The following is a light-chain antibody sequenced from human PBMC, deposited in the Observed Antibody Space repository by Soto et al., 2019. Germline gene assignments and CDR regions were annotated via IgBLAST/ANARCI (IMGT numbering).Light chain of an antibody. CDR3: QTWGSGTVV. J-gene: IGLJ2*01. V-gene: IGLV4-69*01. CDR2: LNSDGSH. CDR1: SGHSSYA. Sequence: QPVLTQSSSASASLGASVKLTCTLSSGHSSYAIAWHQQQPEKGPRYLMKLNSDGSHSKGDGIPDRFSGSSSGAERYLTISSLQSEDEADYYCQTWGSGTVVFGGGTKVTVL.